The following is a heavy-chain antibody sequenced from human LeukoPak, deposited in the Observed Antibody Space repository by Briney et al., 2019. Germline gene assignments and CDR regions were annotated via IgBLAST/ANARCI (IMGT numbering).Heavy chain of an antibody. Sequence: GGSLRLSCAVSGFTFSSYAMHWVRQAPGKGLEWVAVISYDGSNKYYADSVKGRFTISRDNSKNTLYLQMNSLRAEDTAVYYCAREGISSSWYVHGTPDYWGQGTLVTVSS. V-gene: IGHV3-30-3*01. CDR3: AREGISSSWYVHGTPDY. J-gene: IGHJ4*02. CDR2: ISYDGSNK. D-gene: IGHD6-13*01. CDR1: GFTFSSYA.